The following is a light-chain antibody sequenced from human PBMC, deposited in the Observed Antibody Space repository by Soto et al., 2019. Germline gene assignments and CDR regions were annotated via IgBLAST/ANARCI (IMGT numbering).Light chain of an antibody. CDR3: QQSYRTPLA. V-gene: IGKV1-39*01. J-gene: IGKJ4*01. CDR1: QSINNY. Sequence: DIQMTQSPSSLSASVGDRVTITCRASQSINNYLHWYQQKPGKASKLLIYATSSLQSGVPSRFSGSGSGTDFTLTVTSLQREDFATYYCQQSYRTPLAFGGGTKVEIK. CDR2: ATS.